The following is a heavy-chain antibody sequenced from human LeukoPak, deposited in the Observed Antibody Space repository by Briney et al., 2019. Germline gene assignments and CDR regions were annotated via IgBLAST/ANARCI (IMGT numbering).Heavy chain of an antibody. V-gene: IGHV3-9*01. Sequence: GGSLRLSCAASGFTFDDYAMHWVRQVPGKGLEWVSGISWNTGSIGYADSVKGRFTISRDNAKNSLYLQMNSLRAEDTAMYYCARGRYSGTTYYFDYWGQGTLVTVSS. CDR1: GFTFDDYA. J-gene: IGHJ4*02. CDR2: ISWNTGSI. CDR3: ARGRYSGTTYYFDY. D-gene: IGHD5-12*01.